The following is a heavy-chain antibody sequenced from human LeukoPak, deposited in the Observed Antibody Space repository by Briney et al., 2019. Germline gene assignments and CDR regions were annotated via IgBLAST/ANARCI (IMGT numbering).Heavy chain of an antibody. V-gene: IGHV1-2*02. D-gene: IGHD4-17*01. J-gene: IGHJ4*02. CDR2: INPNSGGT. Sequence: ASVKVSCKASGYTFTGYYMHWVRQAPGQGLEWMGWINPNSGGTNYAQKFQGRVTMTRDTSISTAYMELSRLRPDDTAVYYCARDRISMTTVTTADYWGQGTLVTVSS. CDR3: ARDRISMTTVTTADY. CDR1: GYTFTGYY.